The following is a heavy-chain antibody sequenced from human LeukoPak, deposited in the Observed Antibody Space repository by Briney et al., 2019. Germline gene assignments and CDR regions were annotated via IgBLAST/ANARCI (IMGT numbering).Heavy chain of an antibody. V-gene: IGHV4-59*01. J-gene: IGHJ1*01. CDR1: GGSISSYY. Sequence: SETLSLTCTVSGGSISSYYWSWIRQPPGKGLEWSGYLFYSGNTNSNPSLKSRVTISADTSKNQFSLRLNSVTAADTAVYFCGRVRTGNTGSPEYFEDWGQGTLVTVSS. CDR3: GRVRTGNTGSPEYFED. D-gene: IGHD5-12*01. CDR2: LFYSGNT.